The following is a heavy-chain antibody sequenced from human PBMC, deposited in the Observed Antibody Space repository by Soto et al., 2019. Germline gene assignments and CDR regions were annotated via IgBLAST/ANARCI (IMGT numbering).Heavy chain of an antibody. D-gene: IGHD3-3*01. CDR2: ISGSGGST. Sequence: PGRFLRLYCAVCGFSFSSYATSWVRQAPGTGLEWVSAISGSGGSTYYADSVKGRFTISRDNSKNTLYLQMNSLRAEDTAVYYCAKDHDLWSGYFVRDVWGQGTTVTVSS. CDR1: GFSFSSYA. V-gene: IGHV3-23*01. CDR3: AKDHDLWSGYFVRDV. J-gene: IGHJ6*02.